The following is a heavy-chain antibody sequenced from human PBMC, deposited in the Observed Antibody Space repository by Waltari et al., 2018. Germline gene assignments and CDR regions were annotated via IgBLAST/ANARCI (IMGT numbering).Heavy chain of an antibody. V-gene: IGHV4-59*01. CDR3: ARERRDGYKTDWYFDL. CDR1: GGSISRYY. CDR2: IYYSGST. D-gene: IGHD5-12*01. J-gene: IGHJ2*01. Sequence: QVQLQESGPGLVKPSETLSLTCTVSGGSISRYYWRWIRQPPGKGLEWIGYIYYSGSTNYNPSLKSRVTISVDTSKNQFSLKLSSVTAADTAVYYCARERRDGYKTDWYFDLWGRGTLVTVSS.